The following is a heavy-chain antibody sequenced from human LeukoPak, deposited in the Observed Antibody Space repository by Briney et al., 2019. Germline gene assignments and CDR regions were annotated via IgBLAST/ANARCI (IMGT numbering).Heavy chain of an antibody. CDR3: ARGGYGSGSYYNYYYYGMDV. V-gene: IGHV4-59*08. D-gene: IGHD3-10*01. J-gene: IGHJ6*02. Sequence: PGGSLRLSCAASGFTFSSYAMSWIRQPPGKGLEWIGYIYYSGSTNYNPSLKSRVTISVDTSKNQFSLKLSSVTAADTAVYYCARGGYGSGSYYNYYYYGMDVWGQGTTVTVSS. CDR1: GFTFSSYA. CDR2: IYYSGST.